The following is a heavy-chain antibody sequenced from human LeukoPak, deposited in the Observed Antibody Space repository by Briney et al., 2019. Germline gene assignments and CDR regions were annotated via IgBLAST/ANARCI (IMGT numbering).Heavy chain of an antibody. CDR3: AKDSTVAGTFD. CDR1: GFTFSSYG. V-gene: IGHV3-33*06. D-gene: IGHD6-19*01. J-gene: IGHJ4*02. CDR2: IWYDGSNK. Sequence: GRSLRPSCAASGFTFSSYGMHWVRQAPGKGLEWVAVIWYDGSNKYYADSVKGRFTISRDNSKNTLYLQMNSLRAEDTAVYYCAKDSTVAGTFDWGQGTLVTVSS.